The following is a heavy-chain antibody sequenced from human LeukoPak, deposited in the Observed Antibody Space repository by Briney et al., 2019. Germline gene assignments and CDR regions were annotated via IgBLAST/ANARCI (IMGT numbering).Heavy chain of an antibody. CDR2: INHNGST. J-gene: IGHJ4*02. CDR1: GGSISSGGYY. V-gene: IGHV4-61*08. Sequence: PSETLSLTCTVSGGSISSGGYYWSWIRQPPGKGLEWIGEINHNGSTNYNPSLKSRVTISVDTSKNQFSLKLSSVTAADTAVYYCARERYNWNSYYFDYWGQGTLVTVSS. CDR3: ARERYNWNSYYFDY. D-gene: IGHD1-7*01.